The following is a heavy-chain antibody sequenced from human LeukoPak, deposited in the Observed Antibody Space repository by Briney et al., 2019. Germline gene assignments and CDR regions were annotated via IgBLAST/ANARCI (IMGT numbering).Heavy chain of an antibody. D-gene: IGHD3-22*01. J-gene: IGHJ4*02. V-gene: IGHV1-2*02. CDR3: ARAGEDSRGYYRGFDY. Sequence: ASVKVSCKASGYTFTGYYMHWVRQAPGQGLEWMGWINPNSGGTNYAQKFQGRVTMTRDTSISTAYMELRSLRSDDTAVYYCARAGEDSRGYYRGFDYWGQGTLVTVSS. CDR2: INPNSGGT. CDR1: GYTFTGYY.